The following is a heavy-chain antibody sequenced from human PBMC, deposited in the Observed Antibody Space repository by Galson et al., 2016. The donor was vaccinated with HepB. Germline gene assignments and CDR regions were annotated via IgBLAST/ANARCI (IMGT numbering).Heavy chain of an antibody. Sequence: SETLSLTCIVSGDSVNNYYWSWIRQPPGKGLEWIGYVYYTGSTNYNPSLKSRVSMSVDSSKNQLSLTLTSVTAADTAVYYCASRARYFDYWGRGTLVTVSS. CDR3: ASRARYFDY. V-gene: IGHV4-59*02. D-gene: IGHD6-6*01. CDR1: GDSVNNYY. J-gene: IGHJ4*02. CDR2: VYYTGST.